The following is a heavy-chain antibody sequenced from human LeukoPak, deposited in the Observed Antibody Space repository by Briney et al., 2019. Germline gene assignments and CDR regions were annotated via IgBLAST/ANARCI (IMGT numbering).Heavy chain of an antibody. D-gene: IGHD1-26*01. CDR3: GRHLLRSVGSTGLDF. Sequence: SLRLSSIASGLTLADHAMSWVRQAPGKGMEWVGCIRTKAYGETTAYAAYVKGRFTSLRDDSTNNVYLQMNGLKAEDTDVYYCGRHLLRSVGSTGLDFWGQGTLVTVAS. CDR1: GLTLADHA. V-gene: IGHV3-49*04. CDR2: IRTKAYGETT. J-gene: IGHJ4*02.